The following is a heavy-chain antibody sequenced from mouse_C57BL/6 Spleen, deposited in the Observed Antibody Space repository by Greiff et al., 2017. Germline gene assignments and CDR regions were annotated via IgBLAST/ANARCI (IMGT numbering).Heavy chain of an antibody. Sequence: DVKLQESGPGLVKPSQSLSLTCSVTGYSITSGYYWNWIRQFPGNKLEWMGYISYDGSNNYNPSLKNRISITRDTSKNQFFLKLNSVTTEDTATYYCAADSSNYAMDYWGQGTSVTVSS. V-gene: IGHV3-6*01. D-gene: IGHD3-2*01. J-gene: IGHJ4*01. CDR2: ISYDGSN. CDR3: AADSSNYAMDY. CDR1: GYSITSGYY.